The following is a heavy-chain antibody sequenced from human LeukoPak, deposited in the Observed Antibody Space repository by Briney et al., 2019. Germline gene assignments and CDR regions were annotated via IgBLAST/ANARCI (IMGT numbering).Heavy chain of an antibody. J-gene: IGHJ6*02. D-gene: IGHD2-21*02. CDR1: GYTFTSYG. Sequence: ASVKVSCKASGYTFTSYGISWVRQAPGQRLEWMGWINAGNGNTKYSQKFQGRVTITRDTSASTAYMELSSLRSEDTAVYYCAREGYCGGDCYSWHYYYGMDVWGQGTTVTVSS. CDR3: AREGYCGGDCYSWHYYYGMDV. V-gene: IGHV1-3*01. CDR2: INAGNGNT.